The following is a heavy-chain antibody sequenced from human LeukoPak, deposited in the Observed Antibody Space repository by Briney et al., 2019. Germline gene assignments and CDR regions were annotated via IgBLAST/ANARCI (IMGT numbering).Heavy chain of an antibody. CDR1: GFTFSNYN. CDR2: ITSGSSSI. CDR3: ARTRYNNYWIDY. V-gene: IGHV3-48*02. D-gene: IGHD4-11*01. Sequence: GGSLRLSCAASGFTFSNYNMEWVRQAPGKGLEWVSYITSGSSSIYYADSVKGRFTISRDNAKNSLFLQMNSLRDEDTAVYYCARTRYNNYWIDYWGQGTLVTVSS. J-gene: IGHJ4*02.